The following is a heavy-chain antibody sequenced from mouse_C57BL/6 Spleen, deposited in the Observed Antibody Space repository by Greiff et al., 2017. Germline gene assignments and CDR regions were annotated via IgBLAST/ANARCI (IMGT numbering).Heavy chain of an antibody. CDR1: GYPFTSSW. D-gene: IGHD1-1*01. CDR3: AREVVARYFDV. J-gene: IGHJ1*03. Sequence: QVQLQQPGAELVMPGASVKLSCKASGYPFTSSWMHWVKQRPGQGLEWIGEIDPSDSYTNSNQKFKGKSTLTVDKSSSTAYMQLSSRTSEDSAVYYCAREVVARYFDVWGTGTTVTVSS. V-gene: IGHV1-69*01. CDR2: IDPSDSYT.